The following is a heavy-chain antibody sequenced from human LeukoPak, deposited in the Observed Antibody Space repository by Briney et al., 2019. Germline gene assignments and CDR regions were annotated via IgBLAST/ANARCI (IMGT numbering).Heavy chain of an antibody. V-gene: IGHV3-30-3*01. CDR1: GFTFSSYA. D-gene: IGHD1-26*01. Sequence: GGSLRLSCAASGFTFSSYAMHWVRQAPGKGLEWVAVISYDGSNKYYADSVKGRFTISRDNSKNTLYLQMNSLRAEDTAVYYCARGDSGYWGQGTLVTVSS. CDR2: ISYDGSNK. J-gene: IGHJ4*02. CDR3: ARGDSGY.